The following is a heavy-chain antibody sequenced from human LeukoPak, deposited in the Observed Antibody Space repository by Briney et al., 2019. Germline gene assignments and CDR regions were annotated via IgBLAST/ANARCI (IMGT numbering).Heavy chain of an antibody. CDR3: ARDLYGDYDY. D-gene: IGHD4-17*01. J-gene: IGHJ4*02. CDR2: IYHSGTT. Sequence: PSETLSLTCTVSGGSVNSSDYHWGWICQPPGKGLEWIGSIYHSGTTYYNPSLKSRVTMSIDTSNNQFSLKLSSVTAADTAVYYCARDLYGDYDYWGQGTLVTVSS. V-gene: IGHV4-39*07. CDR1: GGSVNSSDYH.